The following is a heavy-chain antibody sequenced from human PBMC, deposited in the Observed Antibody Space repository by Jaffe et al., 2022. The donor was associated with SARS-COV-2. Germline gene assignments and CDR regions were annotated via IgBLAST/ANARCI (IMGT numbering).Heavy chain of an antibody. CDR3: ARSRAYSFGLNWFDP. CDR1: GDSINNYY. D-gene: IGHD5-18*01. J-gene: IGHJ5*02. Sequence: QVQLQESGPGLVKPSETLSLTCTISGDSINNYYWSWIRQPPGKGLEWIGYIYYGGGTNYNPSLKSRVTISVDTSKNQFSLKLSSVTAADTAVYYCARSRAYSFGLNWFDPWGQGTLVTVSS. V-gene: IGHV4-59*01. CDR2: IYYGGGT.